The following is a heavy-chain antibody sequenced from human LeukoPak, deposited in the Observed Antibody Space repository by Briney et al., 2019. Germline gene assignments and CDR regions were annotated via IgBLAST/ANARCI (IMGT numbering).Heavy chain of an antibody. J-gene: IGHJ4*02. CDR1: GFTFSSYA. Sequence: GGSLRLSCAASGFTFSSYAMSWVRQAPGKGLEWVSGISGSGASTYYADSVKGRFTISRDNSKNTLYLQMNSLRAEDTAVYYCARAAAGRGDYWGQGTLVTVSS. CDR2: ISGSGAST. CDR3: ARAAAGRGDY. V-gene: IGHV3-23*01. D-gene: IGHD6-19*01.